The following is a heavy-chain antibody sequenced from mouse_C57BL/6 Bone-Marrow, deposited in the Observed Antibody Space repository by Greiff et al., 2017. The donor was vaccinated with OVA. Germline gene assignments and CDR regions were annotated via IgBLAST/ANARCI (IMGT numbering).Heavy chain of an antibody. CDR1: GYTFTSYW. J-gene: IGHJ3*01. Sequence: VQLQQPGAELVKPGASVKLSCKASGYTFTSYWMHWVKQRPGQGLEWIGMIHPNSGSTNYNEKFKSKATLTVDKSSSTAYMQLSSLTSEDSAVYYCARDLAVVSTLFAYWGQGTLVTVSA. CDR3: ARDLAVVSTLFAY. D-gene: IGHD1-1*01. V-gene: IGHV1-64*01. CDR2: IHPNSGST.